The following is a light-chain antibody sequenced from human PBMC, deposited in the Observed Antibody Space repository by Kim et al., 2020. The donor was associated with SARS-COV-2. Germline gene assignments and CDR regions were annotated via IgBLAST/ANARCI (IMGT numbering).Light chain of an antibody. V-gene: IGKV1-5*01. CDR3: QQYNSSPYT. CDR1: QSISSW. J-gene: IGKJ2*01. CDR2: DAS. Sequence: DIQMTQSPSTLSASVGDRVTITCRASQSISSWLAWYQQKPGKVPKLLIYDASSLESGVPSRFSGSGSGTEFTLTISSLQPDDFATYYCQQYNSSPYTFGQGTKLEI.